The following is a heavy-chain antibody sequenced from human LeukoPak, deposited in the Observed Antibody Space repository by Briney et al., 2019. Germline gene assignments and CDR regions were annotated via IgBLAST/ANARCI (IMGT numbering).Heavy chain of an antibody. J-gene: IGHJ4*02. CDR3: ATSEISTIKNFDH. V-gene: IGHV1-2*02. Sequence: GASVKVSCKASGYSFTAYYIHWVRQAPAQGREWMGWVNPSSGGTNFAEKFQGRVTMTRDTSISTAYMELSRLRSDDTAVYYCATSEISTIKNFDHWGQGTLVTVSS. CDR2: VNPSSGGT. CDR1: GYSFTAYY. D-gene: IGHD5-24*01.